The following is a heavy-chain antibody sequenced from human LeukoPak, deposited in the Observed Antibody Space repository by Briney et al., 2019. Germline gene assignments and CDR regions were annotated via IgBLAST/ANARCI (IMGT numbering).Heavy chain of an antibody. CDR1: GYTFTSYG. CDR3: ARDNIWGVRGVIITYGMDV. Sequence: GASVKVSCKASGYTFTSYGISWVRQAPGQGLEWMGWIGAYNGNTNYAQKLQGRVTMTTDTSTSTAYMELRSLRSDDTAVYYCARDNIWGVRGVIITYGMDVWGQGTTVTVSS. V-gene: IGHV1-18*01. CDR2: IGAYNGNT. J-gene: IGHJ6*02. D-gene: IGHD3-10*01.